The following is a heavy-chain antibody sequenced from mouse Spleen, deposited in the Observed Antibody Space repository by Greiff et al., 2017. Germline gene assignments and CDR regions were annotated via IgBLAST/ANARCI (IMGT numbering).Heavy chain of an antibody. CDR2: ISYSGST. CDR3: ARDQYYGSSYGYFDV. D-gene: IGHD1-1*01. J-gene: IGHJ1*01. Sequence: VQLKESGPGMVKPSQSLSLTCTVTGYSITSGYDWHWIRHFPGNKLEWMGYISYSGSTNYNPSLKSRISITHDTSKNHFFLKLNSVTTEDTATYYCARDQYYGSSYGYFDVWGAGTTVTVSS. CDR1: GYSITSGYD. V-gene: IGHV3-1*01.